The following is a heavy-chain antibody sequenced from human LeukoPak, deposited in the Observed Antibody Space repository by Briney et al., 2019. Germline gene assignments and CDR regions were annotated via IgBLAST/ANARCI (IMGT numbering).Heavy chain of an antibody. J-gene: IGHJ4*02. V-gene: IGHV3-49*04. CDR1: GHILGHYA. CDR3: GRGHNYLDK. CDR2: TRAKAIGGAT. Sequence: PGRSLRPPCTTSGHILGHYAMRWVRHAPGKGREWVGFTRAKAIGGATDYAASVKGRFIVSRDDSKSIAYLQMNSLNTEDTGIYFCGRGHNYLDKWGQGTLVTVSS.